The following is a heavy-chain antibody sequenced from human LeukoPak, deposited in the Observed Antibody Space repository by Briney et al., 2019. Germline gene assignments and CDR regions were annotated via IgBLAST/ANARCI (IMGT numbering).Heavy chain of an antibody. V-gene: IGHV4-30-4*01. Sequence: PPQTLSLTCTVSGGSISSGDYYWSWIRQPPGTGLEWIGYIYYSGSTYYNPSLKSRVTISVDTSKNQFSLKLSSVTAADTAVYYCARDSTYGDYDRRGAFDIWGQGTMVTVSS. CDR3: ARDSTYGDYDRRGAFDI. J-gene: IGHJ3*02. CDR2: IYYSGST. D-gene: IGHD4-17*01. CDR1: GGSISSGDYY.